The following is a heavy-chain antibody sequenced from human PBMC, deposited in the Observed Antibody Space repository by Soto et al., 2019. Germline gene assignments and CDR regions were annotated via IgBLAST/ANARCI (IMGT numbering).Heavy chain of an antibody. Sequence: PSETLSLTCAVSGGSISSGGYSWSWIRQPPGKGLEWIGYIYHSGSTYYNPSLKSRVTISVDRSKNQFSLKLSSVTAADTAVYYCARHALTMIVVVTYFDYGGQGTLVTVSA. CDR1: GGSISSGGYS. D-gene: IGHD3-22*01. V-gene: IGHV4-30-2*01. CDR2: IYHSGST. CDR3: ARHALTMIVVVTYFDY. J-gene: IGHJ4*02.